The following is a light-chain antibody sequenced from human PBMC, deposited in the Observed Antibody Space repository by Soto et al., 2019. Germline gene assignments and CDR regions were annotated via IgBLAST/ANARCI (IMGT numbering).Light chain of an antibody. CDR2: DAS. CDR1: QSVGRY. V-gene: IGKV3-11*01. Sequence: EVVLTQSPSTLSLSLGERATLYCRASQSVGRYLAWYQQKPGQAPRLLMYDASNRATGIPDRFSGSGSGTDFSLTIRGLKPEDFAVYYCQQYSRSPNTFGQGTRLEI. J-gene: IGKJ5*01. CDR3: QQYSRSPNT.